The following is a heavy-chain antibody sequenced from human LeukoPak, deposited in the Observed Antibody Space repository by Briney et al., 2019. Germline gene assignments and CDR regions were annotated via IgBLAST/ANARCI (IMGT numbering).Heavy chain of an antibody. Sequence: SETLSLTCAVYGGSFSGYYWSWIRQPPGKGLEWIGEINHSGSTNYDPSLKSRVTISVDTSKNQFSLKLSSVTAADTAVYYCARSMVRGVNWFDAWGQGTLVTVSS. CDR3: ARSMVRGVNWFDA. CDR2: INHSGST. V-gene: IGHV4-34*01. CDR1: GGSFSGYY. D-gene: IGHD3-10*01. J-gene: IGHJ5*02.